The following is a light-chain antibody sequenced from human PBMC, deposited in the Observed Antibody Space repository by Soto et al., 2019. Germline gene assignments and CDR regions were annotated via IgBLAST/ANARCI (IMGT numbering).Light chain of an antibody. Sequence: EVVLTQSPGTLSLSPGETATLSYRTSQRVYNNYLAWYQQKPGQAPRLLIHGASSRATDVPDRFSASGSGTDFTLTIRRLEPEDFAVYYCQQFTFSMWTFGQGTRVEV. J-gene: IGKJ1*01. V-gene: IGKV3-20*01. CDR3: QQFTFSMWT. CDR1: QRVYNNY. CDR2: GAS.